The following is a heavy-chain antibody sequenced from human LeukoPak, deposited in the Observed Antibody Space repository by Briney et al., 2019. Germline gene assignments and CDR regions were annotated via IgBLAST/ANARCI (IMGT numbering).Heavy chain of an antibody. V-gene: IGHV7-4-1*02. CDR1: GYTFTSYA. J-gene: IGHJ4*02. CDR2: INTNTGNP. Sequence: ASVKVSCKASGYTFTSYAINWVRQAPGQGLEWMGWINTNTGNPTYAQGFTGRFVFSLDTSVSTAYLQISSLKAEDTAVYYCAEQNYGGNIDYWGQGTLVTVSS. D-gene: IGHD4-23*01. CDR3: AEQNYGGNIDY.